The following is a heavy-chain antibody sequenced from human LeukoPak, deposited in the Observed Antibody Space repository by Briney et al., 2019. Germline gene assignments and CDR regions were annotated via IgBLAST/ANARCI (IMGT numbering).Heavy chain of an antibody. CDR1: GGSISTYY. CDR2: IYYSGST. Sequence: PSETLSLTCTVSGGSISTYYWSWIRQPPGKGLEWIGYIYYSGSTNYSPSLKSRVTISVDTSKNQFSLKLSSVTEADTAVYYCARDSTDYYGSGSFSYDYWGQGILVTVSS. V-gene: IGHV4-59*01. CDR3: ARDSTDYYGSGSFSYDY. J-gene: IGHJ4*02. D-gene: IGHD3-10*01.